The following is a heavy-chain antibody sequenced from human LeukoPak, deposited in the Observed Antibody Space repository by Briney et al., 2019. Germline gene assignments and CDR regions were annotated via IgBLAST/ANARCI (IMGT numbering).Heavy chain of an antibody. V-gene: IGHV1-69*04. D-gene: IGHD6-13*01. Sequence: GASVKVSCKASGGTFSSYAISWVRQAPGQGLEWMGRIIPILGIANYAQKFQGRVTITADKSTSTAYMELSSLGSEDTAVYYCASRSLAAAAGTGWFDPWGQGTLVTVSS. CDR3: ASRSLAAAAGTGWFDP. J-gene: IGHJ5*02. CDR1: GGTFSSYA. CDR2: IIPILGIA.